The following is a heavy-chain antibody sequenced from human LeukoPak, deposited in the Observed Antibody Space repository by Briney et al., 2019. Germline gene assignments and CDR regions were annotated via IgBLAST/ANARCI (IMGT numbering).Heavy chain of an antibody. V-gene: IGHV4-39*01. CDR3: ARIVVADFDY. Sequence: PSETLSLTCTVSGGSISSSSYYWGWIRQPPGKGLEWIGGIYSSGSTYYNPSLKSRVTISVDTSKNQFSLKLSSVTAADTAVYYCARIVVADFDYWGQGTLVTVSS. CDR1: GGSISSSSYY. CDR2: IYSSGST. D-gene: IGHD3-22*01. J-gene: IGHJ4*02.